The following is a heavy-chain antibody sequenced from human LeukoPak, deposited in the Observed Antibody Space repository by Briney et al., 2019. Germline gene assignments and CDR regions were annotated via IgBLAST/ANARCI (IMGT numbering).Heavy chain of an antibody. D-gene: IGHD3-16*01. V-gene: IGHV3-30*18. Sequence: PGGSLRLSCAASGFTFSSYGMHWVRQAPGKGLEWVAVISYDGSDKYYADSVKGRFTISRDNSKNTLYLQMNSLRAEDTAVYYCAKDLGDWGQGTLVTVSS. CDR1: GFTFSSYG. CDR3: AKDLGD. CDR2: ISYDGSDK. J-gene: IGHJ4*02.